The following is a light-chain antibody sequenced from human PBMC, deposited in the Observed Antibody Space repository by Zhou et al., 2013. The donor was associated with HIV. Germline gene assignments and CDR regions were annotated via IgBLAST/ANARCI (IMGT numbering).Light chain of an antibody. Sequence: DIQMTQSPSSLSASVGDRVTISCRASQTIATWLAWYQQKPGKAPNLLIYVASILQSGVPSRFSGSGSGTDFTLTISNLQPGDFATYYCHQFDSFPWSFGQGTKVEIK. J-gene: IGKJ1*01. CDR3: HQFDSFPWS. V-gene: IGKV1-5*01. CDR1: QTIATW. CDR2: VAS.